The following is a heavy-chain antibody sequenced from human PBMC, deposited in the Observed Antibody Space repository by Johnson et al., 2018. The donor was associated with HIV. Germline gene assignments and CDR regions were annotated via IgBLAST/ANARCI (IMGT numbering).Heavy chain of an antibody. D-gene: IGHD1-26*01. CDR2: ISYDAGNK. J-gene: IGHJ3*02. CDR1: GFTFSSSA. V-gene: IGHV3-30*04. CDR3: ACCAIVGDNSFGYDFAFDI. Sequence: QVQLVESGGGVVQPGRSLRLSCAASGFTFSSSAMHWVRQAPGKGLEWVAVISYDAGNKYSADSAQGRFTITRDNSNNTLYLQMNSLRPEDTAVYYCACCAIVGDNSFGYDFAFDIWGLGTMVTVSS.